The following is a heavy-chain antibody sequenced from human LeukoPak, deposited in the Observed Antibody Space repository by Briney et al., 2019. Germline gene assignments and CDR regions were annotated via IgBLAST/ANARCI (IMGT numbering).Heavy chain of an antibody. CDR1: GYTFSSYH. D-gene: IGHD3-3*01. Sequence: GASVKVSCKASGYTFSSYHIHWVRQAPGQGLEWMGWMNPNSANTGYSQKFQGRVTFTRDTSISTAYMELSSLRSEDTAVYYCARGSSTGVIYDFWSDYPLTYFDYWGQGTLVTVSS. V-gene: IGHV1-8*03. CDR2: MNPNSANT. J-gene: IGHJ4*02. CDR3: ARGSSTGVIYDFWSDYPLTYFDY.